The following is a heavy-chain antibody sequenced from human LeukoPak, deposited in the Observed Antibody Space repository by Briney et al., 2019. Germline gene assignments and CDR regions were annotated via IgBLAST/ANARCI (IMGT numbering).Heavy chain of an antibody. CDR3: ASQVSGYYFFDS. J-gene: IGHJ4*02. CDR2: ISGSTIYT. CDR1: GFTFSNHA. V-gene: IGHV3-23*01. Sequence: GGSLRLSCVASGFTFSNHAMSWVRQAPGKGLEWVSAISGSTIYTYYADSVKGRFTTSRDNSKNTLYLQMNSLSVEDTAVYFCASQVSGYYFFDSWGRGTLVTVSS. D-gene: IGHD5-12*01.